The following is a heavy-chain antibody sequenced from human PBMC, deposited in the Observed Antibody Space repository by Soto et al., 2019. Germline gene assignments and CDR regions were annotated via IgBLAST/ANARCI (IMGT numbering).Heavy chain of an antibody. D-gene: IGHD2-2*01. CDR2: INHSGST. CDR1: GGSFSGYY. V-gene: IGHV4-34*01. J-gene: IGHJ6*02. Sequence: KASETLSLTCAVYGGSFSGYYWSWVRQPPGKGLEWIAEINHSGSTNYNPSLKSRVTISVDTSKNYFSLKLSFVTAADTAVYYCARALPVSRYCISIDCHRSGMDVWGQGTTVTVSS. CDR3: ARALPVSRYCISIDCHRSGMDV.